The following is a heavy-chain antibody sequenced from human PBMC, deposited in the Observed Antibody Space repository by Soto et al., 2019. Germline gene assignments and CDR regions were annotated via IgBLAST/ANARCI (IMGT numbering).Heavy chain of an antibody. D-gene: IGHD1-26*01. CDR3: ARDRNSGSYYYYYGMDV. Sequence: QVQLVESGGGVVQPGRSLRLSCAASGFTFSSYAMHWVRQAPGKGLEWVAVISYDGSNKYYADSVKGRFTISRDNSKNTLYLQMNSLRAEDTAVYYCARDRNSGSYYYYYGMDVWGQGTTVTVSS. J-gene: IGHJ6*02. CDR2: ISYDGSNK. CDR1: GFTFSSYA. V-gene: IGHV3-30-3*01.